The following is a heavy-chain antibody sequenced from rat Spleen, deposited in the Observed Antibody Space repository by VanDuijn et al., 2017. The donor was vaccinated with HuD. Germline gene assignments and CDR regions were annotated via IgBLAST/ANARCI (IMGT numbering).Heavy chain of an antibody. J-gene: IGHJ2*01. CDR1: EFTFSDYN. Sequence: EVQLVESGGGLVQPRRSLKLSCAASEFTFSDYNMAWVRQAPKKGLEWVAYITYDSVGSYYRDSVKGRFSVSRDNAKSTLYLQMDSLRSEDTATYYCTTGTTRVPYDYWGQGVMVTVSS. CDR2: ITYDSVGS. CDR3: TTGTTRVPYDY. V-gene: IGHV5S10*01. D-gene: IGHD1-4*01.